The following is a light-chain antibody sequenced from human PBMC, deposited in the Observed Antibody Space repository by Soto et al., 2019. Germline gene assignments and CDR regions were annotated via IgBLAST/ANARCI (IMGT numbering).Light chain of an antibody. Sequence: QSVLTQPPSVSGAPXQRVTXXCTGSSSNIGAGYDVHWYQQLPGTAPKLLIYGNSNRPSGVPDRFSGSKSGTSASLAITGLQAEDEADYYCQSYDSSLSGYVVFGGGTKVTVL. CDR2: GNS. CDR1: SSNIGAGYD. J-gene: IGLJ2*01. V-gene: IGLV1-40*01. CDR3: QSYDSSLSGYVV.